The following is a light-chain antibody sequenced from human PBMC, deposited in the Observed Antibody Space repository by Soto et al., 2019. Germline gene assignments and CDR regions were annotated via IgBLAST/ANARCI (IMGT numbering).Light chain of an antibody. J-gene: IGKJ2*01. CDR2: EAS. CDR1: QNIGGW. Sequence: DFQMTQSPPTLSASVGDTVTLTCRASQNIGGWLAWYQQRPGKAPKLLIYEASTLASGVPSRFTGSGSGTHFTLTIDGLQPGDAATYYCQQHNDYATFGQGTK. CDR3: QQHNDYAT. V-gene: IGKV1-5*01.